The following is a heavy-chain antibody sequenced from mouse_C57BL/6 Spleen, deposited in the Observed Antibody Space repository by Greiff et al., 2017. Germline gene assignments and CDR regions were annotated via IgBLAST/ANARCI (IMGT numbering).Heavy chain of an antibody. CDR3: TGSPASDSYYLYYAKDY. CDR1: GYSFTSYY. V-gene: IGHV1-66*01. D-gene: IGHD2-3*01. J-gene: IGHJ4*01. Sequence: VQLQQSGPELVKPGASVKISCKASGYSFTSYYIHWVKQRPGQGLEWIGWIYPGSGNTKYNEKFKGKATLTADTSTSTAYMPLSSLTSEDSAVYYCTGSPASDSYYLYYAKDYWGQGTTVTVSS. CDR2: IYPGSGNT.